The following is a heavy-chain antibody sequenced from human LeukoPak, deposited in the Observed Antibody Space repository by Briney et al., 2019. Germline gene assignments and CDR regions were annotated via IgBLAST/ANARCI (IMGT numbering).Heavy chain of an antibody. CDR1: GFTFSDYY. CDR3: ARAGYNWNYGADYYYYYGMDV. Sequence: GGSLRLSCAASGFTFSDYYMSWIRQAPGKGLEWVSYISSSGSTIYYADSVKGRFTISRDNAKNSLYLQMNSLRAEDTAVYYCARAGYNWNYGADYYYYYGMDVWGQGTTVTVSS. V-gene: IGHV3-11*01. CDR2: ISSSGSTI. D-gene: IGHD1-7*01. J-gene: IGHJ6*02.